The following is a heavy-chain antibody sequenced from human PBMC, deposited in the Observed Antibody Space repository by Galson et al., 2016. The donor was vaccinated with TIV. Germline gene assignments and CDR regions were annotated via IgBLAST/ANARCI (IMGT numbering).Heavy chain of an antibody. J-gene: IGHJ4*02. CDR2: MNRGGTIK. CDR1: GFTLTSYW. Sequence: SLRLSCAASGFTLTSYWMHWVRQVPGKGLFWVSSMNRGGTIKLYAESVRGRFTISRDRVKNTLFLQMNVLSGDDTAVYFCVREVEEKLLNWGQGTLVTVSS. CDR3: VREVEEKLLN. D-gene: IGHD2-15*01. V-gene: IGHV3-74*03.